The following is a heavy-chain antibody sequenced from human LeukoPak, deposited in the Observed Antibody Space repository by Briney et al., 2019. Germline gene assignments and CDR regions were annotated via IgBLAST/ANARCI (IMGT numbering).Heavy chain of an antibody. Sequence: GGSLRISSAASGYSFTKFWVAWVRQRPGKGGERRGSIYPGDSDTRYIQSLQGEVTISAEKSSRTAYMQRRSLRGSDTAMYKCASLPIHVGPFVFWGQGTLVTVSS. J-gene: IGHJ4*02. V-gene: IGHV5-51*01. CDR1: GYSFTKFW. CDR3: ASLPIHVGPFVF. CDR2: IYPGDSDT.